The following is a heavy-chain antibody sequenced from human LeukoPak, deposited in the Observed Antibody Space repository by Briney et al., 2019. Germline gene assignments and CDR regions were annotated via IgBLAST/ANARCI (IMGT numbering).Heavy chain of an antibody. V-gene: IGHV4-59*01. J-gene: IGHJ5*02. CDR2: IFYSGGT. CDR3: VRDRGYHCTGGTCYSKIWFDP. CDR1: GDSIISYY. D-gene: IGHD2-15*01. Sequence: SETLSLTCTDSGDSIISYYWCWIWATPGEGLGRVGLIFYSGGTTYNPSLKSRVSISIDTSKNQFSLRLSSVTAADTAVYYCVRDRGYHCTGGTCYSKIWFDPWGQGILVTVSS.